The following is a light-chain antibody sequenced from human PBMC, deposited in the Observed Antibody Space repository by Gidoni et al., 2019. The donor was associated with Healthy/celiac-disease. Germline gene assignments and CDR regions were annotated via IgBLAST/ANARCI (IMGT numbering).Light chain of an antibody. J-gene: IGKJ1*01. CDR1: QSVSSY. Sequence: EIVLTQSLASLSLSPGERATLSCRASQSVSSYLAWYQQKPGHAPRLLIYDASNRATGIPARFSGSGSGTDFTLTISSLEPEDFAVYYCQQRSNWPPWTFGQGTKVEIK. CDR2: DAS. CDR3: QQRSNWPPWT. V-gene: IGKV3-11*01.